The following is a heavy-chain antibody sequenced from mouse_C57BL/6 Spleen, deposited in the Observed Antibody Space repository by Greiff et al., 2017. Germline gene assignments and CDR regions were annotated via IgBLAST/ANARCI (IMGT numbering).Heavy chain of an antibody. D-gene: IGHD1-2*01. Sequence: QVQLQQPGAELVKPGASVKLSCKASGYTFTSYWMQWVKQRPGQGLEWIGEIDPSDSYTNYNQKFKGKATLTVDTSSSTAYMQLSSLTSEDSAVYYCASTRRPVDYWGQGTTLTVSA. V-gene: IGHV1-50*01. J-gene: IGHJ2*01. CDR1: GYTFTSYW. CDR3: ASTRRPVDY. CDR2: IDPSDSYT.